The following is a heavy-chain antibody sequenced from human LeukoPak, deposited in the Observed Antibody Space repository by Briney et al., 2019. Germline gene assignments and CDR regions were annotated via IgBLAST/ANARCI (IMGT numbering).Heavy chain of an antibody. V-gene: IGHV3-48*03. J-gene: IGHJ6*02. Sequence: GGSLRLSCAASGFTFSSYEMNWVRQAPGKGLEWVSYISSSGSTIYYADSVKGRFTISRDNAKNSLYLQMNSLRAEDTAVSYCARVREDSGLWDYYYYGMDVWGQGTTVTVSS. CDR2: ISSSGSTI. CDR1: GFTFSSYE. D-gene: IGHD5-12*01. CDR3: ARVREDSGLWDYYYYGMDV.